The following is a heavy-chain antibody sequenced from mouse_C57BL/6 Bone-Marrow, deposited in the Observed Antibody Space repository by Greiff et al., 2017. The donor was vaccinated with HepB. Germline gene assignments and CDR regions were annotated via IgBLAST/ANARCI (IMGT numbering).Heavy chain of an antibody. V-gene: IGHV12-3*01. J-gene: IGHJ3*01. D-gene: IGHD2-4*01. CDR1: GFPITSGYY. CDR3: AGIYYDYDWFAY. CDR2: ITHSGET. Sequence: KLQESGPGLVKPSQSLFLTCSITGFPITSGYYWIWIRQSPGKPLEWMGYITHSGETFYNPSLQSPISITRETSKNQFFLQLNSVTTEDTAMYYCAGIYYDYDWFAYWGQGTLVTVSA.